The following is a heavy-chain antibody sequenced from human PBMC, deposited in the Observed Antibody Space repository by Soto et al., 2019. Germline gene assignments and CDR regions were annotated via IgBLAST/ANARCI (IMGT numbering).Heavy chain of an antibody. CDR3: ARGLTTVTTAGFVYYFEY. CDR2: INPNSGGT. Sequence: ASVKVSCKASGYTFTGYYMHWVRQAPGQGLEWMGWINPNSGGTNYAQKFQGRVTMTRDTSISTAYMELSRLRSDDTAVYYCARGLTTVTTAGFVYYFEYWGEGTLVTVSS. CDR1: GYTFTGYY. J-gene: IGHJ4*02. D-gene: IGHD4-17*01. V-gene: IGHV1-2*02.